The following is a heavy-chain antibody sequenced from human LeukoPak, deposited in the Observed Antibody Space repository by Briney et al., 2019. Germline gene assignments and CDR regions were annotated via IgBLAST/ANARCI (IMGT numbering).Heavy chain of an antibody. J-gene: IGHJ4*02. CDR3: AKRDGYSSGWYGY. D-gene: IGHD6-19*01. V-gene: IGHV3-23*01. CDR2: ISGSGGST. Sequence: GGSLRLSCAASGFTFSSYGMHWVRQAPGKGLEWVSAISGSGGSTYYADSVKGRFTISRDNSENTLYLQMNSLRAEDTAVYYCAKRDGYSSGWYGYWGQGTLVTVSS. CDR1: GFTFSSYG.